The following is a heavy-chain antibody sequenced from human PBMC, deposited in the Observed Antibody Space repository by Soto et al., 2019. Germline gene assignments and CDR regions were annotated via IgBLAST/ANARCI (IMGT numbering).Heavy chain of an antibody. V-gene: IGHV3-23*01. Sequence: PGGSLRLSCAASGFTFNSYAMSWVRQAPGKGLEWVSAISGSDNSTYYADSVKGRFTISRDNSKNTLYLQMNSLRAEDTAVYYCAKDLGYSSSWSFDYWGQGTLVTVSS. CDR2: ISGSDNST. D-gene: IGHD6-13*01. CDR3: AKDLGYSSSWSFDY. CDR1: GFTFNSYA. J-gene: IGHJ4*02.